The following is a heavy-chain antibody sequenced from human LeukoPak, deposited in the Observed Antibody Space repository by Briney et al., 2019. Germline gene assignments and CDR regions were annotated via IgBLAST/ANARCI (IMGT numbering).Heavy chain of an antibody. Sequence: ASVKVSCKASGYTFTSYGISWVRQAPGQGLEWVGWISAYNGNTNYAEKLQGRVTMTTDTSTSTAYMELRSLRSDDTAVHYCARGDSSSWLSGGDYWGQGTLVTVSS. CDR2: ISAYNGNT. CDR1: GYTFTSYG. CDR3: ARGDSSSWLSGGDY. V-gene: IGHV1-18*01. J-gene: IGHJ4*02. D-gene: IGHD6-13*01.